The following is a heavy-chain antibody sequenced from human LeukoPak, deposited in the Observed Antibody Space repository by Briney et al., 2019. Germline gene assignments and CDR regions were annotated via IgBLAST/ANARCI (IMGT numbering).Heavy chain of an antibody. D-gene: IGHD2-2*01. J-gene: IGHJ5*02. V-gene: IGHV3-23*01. CDR2: ISGSGGST. CDR3: AKSVPSIVVVPAAMTNWFDP. Sequence: GGSLRLSCAASGFTFSSYAMSWVRQAPGKGLEWVSAISGSGGSTYYADSVKGRFTISRDNSKNTLYLQMNSLRAEDTAVYYCAKSVPSIVVVPAAMTNWFDPWGQGTLVTVSS. CDR1: GFTFSSYA.